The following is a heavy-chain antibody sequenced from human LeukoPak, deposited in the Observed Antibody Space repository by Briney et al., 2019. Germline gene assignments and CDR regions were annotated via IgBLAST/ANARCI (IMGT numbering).Heavy chain of an antibody. D-gene: IGHD3-16*02. CDR1: GGSISSGGYY. CDR3: ARGIGLGELS. Sequence: PSETLSLTCAVSGGSISSGGYYWSWIRQHPGKGLEWIGYIYHSGSTYYNPSLKSRVTISVDRSKNQFSLKLSSVTAADTAVYYCARGIGLGELSWGQGTLVTVSS. J-gene: IGHJ4*02. V-gene: IGHV4-30-2*01. CDR2: IYHSGST.